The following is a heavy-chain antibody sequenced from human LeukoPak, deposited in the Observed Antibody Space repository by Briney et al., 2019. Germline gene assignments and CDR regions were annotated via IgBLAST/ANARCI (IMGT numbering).Heavy chain of an antibody. CDR2: IGPTGTDR. Sequence: GGSLRLSCAASGFTFSACGFNWVRQAPGKGLEWVSSIGPTGTDRYYADSVRGRFTISRDNAKNSMYLQMDSLRDEDTAVYYCATETIGRHYDYWGQGTLLTVSS. CDR1: GFTFSACG. CDR3: ATETIGRHYDY. V-gene: IGHV3-21*01. D-gene: IGHD1-14*01. J-gene: IGHJ4*02.